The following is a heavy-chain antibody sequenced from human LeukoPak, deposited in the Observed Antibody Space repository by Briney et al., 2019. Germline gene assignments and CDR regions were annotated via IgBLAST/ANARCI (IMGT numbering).Heavy chain of an antibody. CDR1: GGSISSYY. D-gene: IGHD3-22*01. V-gene: IGHV4-59*01. Sequence: PSETLSLTCTVSGGSISSYYWSWIRQPPGKGLEWIGHIYYSGSTNYNPSLKSRVTISVDTSKNQFSLKLSSVTAADTAVYYCAREHHYYDSSGKREAFDIWGQGTMVTVSS. CDR2: IYYSGST. CDR3: AREHHYYDSSGKREAFDI. J-gene: IGHJ3*02.